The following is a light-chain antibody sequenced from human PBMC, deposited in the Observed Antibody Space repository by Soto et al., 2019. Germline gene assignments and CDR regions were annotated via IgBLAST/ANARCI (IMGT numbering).Light chain of an antibody. CDR1: QSVSSSY. Sequence: EIVVTQSPGTLSLSPGERATLSCRASQSVSSSYLAWYQQKPGQAPRLLIYDASSRATGIPDRFSGSGSGTDFTRTISRLEPEEFAVYYCQQYGSSPRTFGQGTKVEIK. J-gene: IGKJ1*01. CDR3: QQYGSSPRT. CDR2: DAS. V-gene: IGKV3-20*01.